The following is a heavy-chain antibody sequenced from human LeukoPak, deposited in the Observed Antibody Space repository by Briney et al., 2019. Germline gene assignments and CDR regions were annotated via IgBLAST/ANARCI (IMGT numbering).Heavy chain of an antibody. V-gene: IGHV4-31*03. CDR2: IYYSGST. CDR3: ARAEAVNTISYFDY. D-gene: IGHD3-10*01. Sequence: SQTLSLTCTVSGGSLSSGGYYWRWLRQHPGTGLEWVGYIYYSGSTYYNPSLKSRVTISVDTSKNQFSLKLSSVTAADTAVYYCARAEAVNTISYFDYWGQGTLVTVSS. CDR1: GGSLSSGGYY. J-gene: IGHJ4*02.